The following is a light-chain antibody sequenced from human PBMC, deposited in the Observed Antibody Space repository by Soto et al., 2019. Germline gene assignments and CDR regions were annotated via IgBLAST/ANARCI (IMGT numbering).Light chain of an antibody. CDR1: SSDVGGYNY. CDR3: SSYTSSSTRV. CDR2: DVI. Sequence: QSVLTQPASVSGSPGQSITISCTGTSSDVGGYNYVSWYQQHPGKAPKLMIYDVINRPSGVSNRFSGSKSGNTASLIISGLQAEDEADYYCSSYTSSSTRVFGGGTQLTVL. J-gene: IGLJ2*01. V-gene: IGLV2-14*01.